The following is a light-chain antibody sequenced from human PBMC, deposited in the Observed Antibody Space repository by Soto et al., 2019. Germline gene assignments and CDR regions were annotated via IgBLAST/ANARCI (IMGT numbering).Light chain of an antibody. CDR1: QDIGTW. Sequence: DIQMTQSPSSVSASLGARVTITCRASQDIGTWLAWYQQKPGKAPNLLIYSVSSLQRGVPSRFSGSASATDFTLTISSLQPEDVATYFCLQANNFPYTFGQGTEVAMK. CDR2: SVS. V-gene: IGKV1-12*01. CDR3: LQANNFPYT. J-gene: IGKJ2*01.